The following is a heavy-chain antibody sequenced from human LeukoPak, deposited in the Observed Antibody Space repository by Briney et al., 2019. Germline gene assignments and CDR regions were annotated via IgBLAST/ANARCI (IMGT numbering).Heavy chain of an antibody. Sequence: PGGSLRLSCAASGFTFSGYWMSWVRQAPGKGLEWVATIKQDESEKTYVDSVEGRFTSSRDNAKSSLFLQMDSLRAEDTAVYYCAGFGMDAAIDHWGQGTLVTVSS. CDR1: GFTFSGYW. J-gene: IGHJ4*02. CDR3: AGFGMDAAIDH. D-gene: IGHD2-15*01. V-gene: IGHV3-7*01. CDR2: IKQDESEK.